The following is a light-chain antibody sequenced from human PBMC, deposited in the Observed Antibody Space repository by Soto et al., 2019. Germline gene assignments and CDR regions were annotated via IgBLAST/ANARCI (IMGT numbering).Light chain of an antibody. V-gene: IGKV1-5*01. J-gene: IGKJ1*01. CDR3: QQDSSYSRGT. CDR2: DAS. CDR1: QSISSW. Sequence: DIQMTQSPSTLSASVGDRVTITCRASQSISSWLAWYQQKPGKAPKLLIYDASSLESGVPSRISGSRFGTEFALTISGLQPDDVATFYCQQDSSYSRGTFSKGTEVDVK.